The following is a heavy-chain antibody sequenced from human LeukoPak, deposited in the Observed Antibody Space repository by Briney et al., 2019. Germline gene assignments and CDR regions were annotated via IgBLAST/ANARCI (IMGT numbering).Heavy chain of an antibody. CDR2: IYTSGST. J-gene: IGHJ4*02. D-gene: IGHD6-13*01. V-gene: IGHV4-4*07. Sequence: PSETLSLTCTVSGDSITNYYWSWIRQPAGKGLEWIGRIYTSGSTNYNPSLKSRVTISVDTSKNQFSLKLSSVTAADTAVYYCARLYSSSTFDYWGQGTLVTVSS. CDR1: GDSITNYY. CDR3: ARLYSSSTFDY.